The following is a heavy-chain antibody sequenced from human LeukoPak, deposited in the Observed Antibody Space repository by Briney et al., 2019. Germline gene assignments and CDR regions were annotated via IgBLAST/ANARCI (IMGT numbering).Heavy chain of an antibody. Sequence: GGSLRLSCAASGFTFSSYAMSWVRQAPGKGLEWVSAISGSSGSTNYADSVKGRFTISRDYSKNTLYLQMSSLRAEDTAVYYCAKDFTVTIGGCFDYWGQGTLVTVSS. V-gene: IGHV3-23*01. CDR1: GFTFSSYA. CDR3: AKDFTVTIGGCFDY. D-gene: IGHD4-11*01. CDR2: ISGSSGST. J-gene: IGHJ4*02.